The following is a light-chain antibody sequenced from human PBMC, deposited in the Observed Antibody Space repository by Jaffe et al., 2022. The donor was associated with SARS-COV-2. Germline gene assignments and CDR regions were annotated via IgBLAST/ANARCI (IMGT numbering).Light chain of an antibody. CDR3: ATWDSTLSAVV. J-gene: IGLJ2*01. CDR2: DNS. Sequence: QSVLTQPPSVSAAPGQKVIISCSGSTSNIGSNYVSWYQQVPGTAPKLLIYDNSKRPSGNPDRFSGSKSGTSATLGITGLQTGDEADYYCATWDSTLSAVVFGGGTKLTVL. V-gene: IGLV1-51*01. CDR1: TSNIGSNY.